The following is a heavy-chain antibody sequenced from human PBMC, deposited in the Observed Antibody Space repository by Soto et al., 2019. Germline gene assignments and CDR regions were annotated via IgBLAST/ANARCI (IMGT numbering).Heavy chain of an antibody. Sequence: ASVKVSCKASGYTFTGYYMHWVRQAPGKGLEWMGGFDPEDGETIYAQKFQGRVTMTEDTSTDTAYMELSSLRSEDTAVYYCATRSITGTTFWFDPWGQGTLVTVSS. CDR1: GYTFTGYY. CDR3: ATRSITGTTFWFDP. V-gene: IGHV1-24*01. J-gene: IGHJ5*02. D-gene: IGHD1-7*01. CDR2: FDPEDGET.